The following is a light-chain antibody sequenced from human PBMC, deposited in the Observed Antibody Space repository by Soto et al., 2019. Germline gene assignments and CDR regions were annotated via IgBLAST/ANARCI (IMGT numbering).Light chain of an antibody. CDR3: SSYTSSSIDYV. CDR2: EVS. V-gene: IGLV2-14*01. Sequence: QFALTQPASVSGSPGQSITISCTGTSCDVGGYNYVSWYQQHPGKAPKLMIYEVSNRPSGVSNRFSGSKSGNTASLTISGLQAEDEADYYCSSYTSSSIDYVFGTGTKLTDL. CDR1: SCDVGGYNY. J-gene: IGLJ1*01.